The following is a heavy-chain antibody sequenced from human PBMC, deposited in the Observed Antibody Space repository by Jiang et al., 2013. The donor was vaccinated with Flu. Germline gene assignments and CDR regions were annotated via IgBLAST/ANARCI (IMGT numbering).Heavy chain of an antibody. Sequence: KPTQTLTLTCTLSGISVSTSGVAVGWVRQPPGKALEWLAFIHWDDGKRYSPSPKNRLSITKDTSKNEVVLTISNVDPVDTATYYCAHRRWREGSVLFDHWGQGALVTVSS. D-gene: IGHD2-15*01. CDR3: AHRRWREGSVLFDH. V-gene: IGHV2-5*02. CDR1: GISVSTSGVA. CDR2: IHWDDGK. J-gene: IGHJ4*02.